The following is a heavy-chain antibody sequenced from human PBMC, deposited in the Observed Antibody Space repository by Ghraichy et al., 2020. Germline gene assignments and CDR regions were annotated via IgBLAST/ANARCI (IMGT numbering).Heavy chain of an antibody. V-gene: IGHV3-23*01. Sequence: GESLNISCAASGFTFSSYAMSWVRQAPGKGLEWVSAISGSGGSTYYADSVKGRFTISRDNSKNTLYLQMNSLRAEDTAVYYCAKDPAPDEDGAFDIWGQGTMVTVSS. CDR2: ISGSGGST. CDR3: AKDPAPDEDGAFDI. J-gene: IGHJ3*02. D-gene: IGHD2-15*01. CDR1: GFTFSSYA.